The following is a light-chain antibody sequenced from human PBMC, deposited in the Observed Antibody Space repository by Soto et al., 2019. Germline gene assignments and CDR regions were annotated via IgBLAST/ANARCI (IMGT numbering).Light chain of an antibody. CDR3: QQYNSYPYT. CDR2: DAS. J-gene: IGKJ2*01. V-gene: IGKV1-5*01. Sequence: DIQMTQSTSTLSASVGDRVTITCRASQSISSWLAWYQQKPGKAPKLLIYDASSLQSGVPSRFSGSGSGTQFTLTISSLQPDDFATYYCQQYNSYPYTFGQGTKVDIK. CDR1: QSISSW.